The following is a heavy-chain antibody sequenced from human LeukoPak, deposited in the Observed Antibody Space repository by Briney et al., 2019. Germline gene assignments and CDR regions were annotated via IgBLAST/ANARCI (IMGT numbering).Heavy chain of an antibody. J-gene: IGHJ4*02. Sequence: GSLRLSCVVSGISLTNYAMTWVRQAPGKGLEWVSYISERGGSTSYADSVKGRFTISRDTSLNTLYLQMTSLSAEDTAVYFCAKRGIVIRGILVIGYHQEAYHYDYWGQGVLVTVSS. CDR2: ISERGGST. D-gene: IGHD3-10*01. CDR1: GISLTNYA. CDR3: AKRGIVIRGILVIGYHQEAYHYDY. V-gene: IGHV3-23*01.